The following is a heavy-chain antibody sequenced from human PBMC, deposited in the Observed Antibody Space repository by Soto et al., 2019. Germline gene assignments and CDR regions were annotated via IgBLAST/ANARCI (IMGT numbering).Heavy chain of an antibody. CDR2: IYYSGST. Sequence: SETLSLTCTVSGGSISSGGYYWSWIRQHPGKGLEWIGYIYYSGSTYYNPSLKSRVTISVDASKNQFSLKLSSVTAADTAVYYCASGTEVSPSWDVWGQGTTVTVSS. CDR1: GGSISSGGYY. V-gene: IGHV4-31*03. D-gene: IGHD1-26*01. CDR3: ASGTEVSPSWDV. J-gene: IGHJ6*02.